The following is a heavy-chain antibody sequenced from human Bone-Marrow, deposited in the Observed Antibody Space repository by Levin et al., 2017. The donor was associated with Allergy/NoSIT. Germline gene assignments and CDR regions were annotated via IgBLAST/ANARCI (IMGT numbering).Heavy chain of an antibody. J-gene: IGHJ4*02. V-gene: IGHV2-5*02. D-gene: IGHD2-21*01. CDR2: IYWDDFK. CDR3: AHIRISPADY. CDR1: SLTTTGVG. Sequence: SLTTTGVGVGWIRPPPGKALEWLALIYWDDFKRYSPSLKSRLTITKDTSKNQVVLTMTDVDPVDTATYYCAHIRISPADYWGQGTLVTVSS.